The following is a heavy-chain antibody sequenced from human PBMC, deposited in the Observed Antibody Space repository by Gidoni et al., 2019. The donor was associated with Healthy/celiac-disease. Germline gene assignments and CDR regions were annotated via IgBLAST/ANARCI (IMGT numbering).Heavy chain of an antibody. CDR3: AKATYSSSWYGGHAFDI. J-gene: IGHJ3*02. CDR1: GFTFSSYG. CDR2: ISYDGSNK. Sequence: QVQLVESGGGVVQPGRSLRLSCAASGFTFSSYGMHWVRQAPGQGLEWVAFISYDGSNKYYADSVKGRFTISRDNSKNTLYLQMNSLRAEDTAVYYCAKATYSSSWYGGHAFDIWGQGTMVTVSS. D-gene: IGHD6-13*01. V-gene: IGHV3-30*18.